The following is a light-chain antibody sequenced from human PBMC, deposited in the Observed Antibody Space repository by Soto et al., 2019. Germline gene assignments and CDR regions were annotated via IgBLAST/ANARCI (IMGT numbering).Light chain of an antibody. CDR1: SSDVGGYNY. V-gene: IGLV2-8*01. J-gene: IGLJ1*01. CDR2: EVS. CDR3: SSYAGSNKLV. Sequence: QSALTQPPSASGSPGQSVTISCTGTSSDVGGYNYVSWYQQHPGKAPKLMIYEVSKRPSGVPDRFSGSKSGNTASLTVSGLQAEDEADYYCSSYAGSNKLVFGTGTKLT.